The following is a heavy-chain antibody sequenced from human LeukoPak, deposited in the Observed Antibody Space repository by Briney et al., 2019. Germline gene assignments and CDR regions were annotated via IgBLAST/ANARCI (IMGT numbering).Heavy chain of an antibody. Sequence: PSETLSLTCTVSGGSISSSSYYWGWIRQPPGKGLEWIGSIYYSGSTYYNPSLKSRVTISVDTSKNQFSPKLSSVTAADTAVYYCARLADTAMAPDYWGQGTLVTVSS. V-gene: IGHV4-39*01. CDR1: GGSISSSSYY. CDR2: IYYSGST. D-gene: IGHD5-18*01. J-gene: IGHJ4*02. CDR3: ARLADTAMAPDY.